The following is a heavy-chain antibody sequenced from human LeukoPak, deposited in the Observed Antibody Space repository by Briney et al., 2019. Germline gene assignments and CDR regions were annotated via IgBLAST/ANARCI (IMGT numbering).Heavy chain of an antibody. CDR2: SYDGSNK. D-gene: IGHD3-22*01. V-gene: IGHV3-30-3*01. CDR1: GFTFSSYA. J-gene: IGHJ4*02. CDR3: ARDWRNYYDSSGYYLGLFDY. Sequence: GGSLRLSCAASGFTFSSYAMHWVRQAPGKGLEWVAVSYDGSNKYYADSVKGRFTISRDNSKNTLYLQMNSLRAEDTAVYYCARDWRNYYDSSGYYLGLFDYWGQGTLVTVSS.